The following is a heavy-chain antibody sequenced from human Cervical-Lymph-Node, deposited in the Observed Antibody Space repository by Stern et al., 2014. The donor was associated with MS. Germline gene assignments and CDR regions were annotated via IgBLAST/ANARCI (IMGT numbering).Heavy chain of an antibody. CDR1: GYTFTYYA. D-gene: IGHD4-11*01. J-gene: IGHJ4*02. V-gene: IGHV1-18*01. Sequence: QVQLVQSGAEVKKPGASVNVSCKTSGYTFTYYAIGWVRQAPGQGLEWVGWISPYNGDTKFVQELQGRVAMNTDTSTSTAYMELRSLRADDTAVYYCARDDDYTRRAIDYWGQGTLVTVSS. CDR3: ARDDDYTRRAIDY. CDR2: ISPYNGDT.